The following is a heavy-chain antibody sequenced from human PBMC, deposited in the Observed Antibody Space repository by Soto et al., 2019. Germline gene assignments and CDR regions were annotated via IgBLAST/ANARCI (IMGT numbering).Heavy chain of an antibody. D-gene: IGHD3-9*01. CDR2: IKQDGSQN. Sequence: LRLSCAASGFTFSSYWMSWVRQAPGKGLGWVANIKQDGSQNYYVDSVKGRFTRSRDNAKNSLYLQMNSLRAEDTAVYSCARAGRPTGYTPLDYWGQGTLVTVSS. CDR1: GFTFSSYW. J-gene: IGHJ4*02. CDR3: ARAGRPTGYTPLDY. V-gene: IGHV3-7*01.